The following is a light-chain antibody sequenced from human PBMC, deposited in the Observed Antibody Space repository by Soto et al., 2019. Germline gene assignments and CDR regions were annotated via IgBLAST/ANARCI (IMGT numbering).Light chain of an antibody. CDR3: QQYYNWPPEYT. V-gene: IGKV3-15*01. Sequence: ELVMTQSPATLSVSPGERATLSCRASQSVSINLAWYQQEPGQAPRLLIYGASTRATGTPARFSGSGSGTEFTLTIIGLQSEDFAVYFCQQYYNWPPEYTLGKGTKLEIK. J-gene: IGKJ2*01. CDR1: QSVSIN. CDR2: GAS.